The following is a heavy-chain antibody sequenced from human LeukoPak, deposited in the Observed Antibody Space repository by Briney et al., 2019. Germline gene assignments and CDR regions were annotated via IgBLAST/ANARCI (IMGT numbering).Heavy chain of an antibody. V-gene: IGHV1-18*01. CDR2: ISAYNGNT. J-gene: IGHJ5*02. CDR3: ARDSIAVRPGWFDP. D-gene: IGHD6-6*01. Sequence: ASVKVSCKASGYTFTTYGISWVRQAPGQGLEWMGWISAYNGNTNYAQKVQGRVTMTTDTSTSTAYMELRSLTSDDTAVYYCARDSIAVRPGWFDPWGQGKLVTVSS. CDR1: GYTFTTYG.